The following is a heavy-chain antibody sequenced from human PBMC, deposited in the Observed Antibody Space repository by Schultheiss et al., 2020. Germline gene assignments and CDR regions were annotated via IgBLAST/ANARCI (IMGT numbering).Heavy chain of an antibody. CDR3: ATAPPGADHYFDY. CDR1: GGTFSSYA. V-gene: IGHV1-69*06. J-gene: IGHJ4*02. CDR2: IIPIFGTA. D-gene: IGHD1-26*01. Sequence: SVKVSCKASGGTFSSYAISWVRQAPGQGLEWMGGIIPIFGTANYAQKFQGRVTITADKSTSTAYMELSSLRSEDTAVYYCATAPPGADHYFDYWGQGTLVNVSS.